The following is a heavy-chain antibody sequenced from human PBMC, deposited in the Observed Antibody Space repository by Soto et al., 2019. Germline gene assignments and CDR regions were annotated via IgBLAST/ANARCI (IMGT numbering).Heavy chain of an antibody. CDR1: GFTFSSYA. CDR3: AKPRGLLPTFDAFDI. D-gene: IGHD3-22*01. V-gene: IGHV3-23*01. Sequence: GGSLRLSCAASGFTFSSYAMSWVRQAPGKGLEWVSAISGSGGSTYYADSAKGRFTISRDNSKNTLYLQMNSLRAEDTAVYYCAKPRGLLPTFDAFDIWGQGTMVTVPS. J-gene: IGHJ3*02. CDR2: ISGSGGST.